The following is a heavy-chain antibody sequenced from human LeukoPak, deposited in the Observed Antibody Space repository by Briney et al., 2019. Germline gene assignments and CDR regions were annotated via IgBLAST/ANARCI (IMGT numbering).Heavy chain of an antibody. CDR1: GGSISSYY. D-gene: IGHD6-13*01. V-gene: IGHV4-4*07. CDR3: ARVDRYSSSWPYFDY. Sequence: PSETLSLTXTVSGGSISSYYWSWIGQPAGKGLEWIGRIYTSGSTNYNPSLKSRVTMSVDTSKNQFSLKLSSVTAADTAVYYCARVDRYSSSWPYFDYWGQGTLVTVSS. J-gene: IGHJ4*02. CDR2: IYTSGST.